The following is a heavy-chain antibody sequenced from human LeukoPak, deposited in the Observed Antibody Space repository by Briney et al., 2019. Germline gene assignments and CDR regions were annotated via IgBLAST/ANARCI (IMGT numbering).Heavy chain of an antibody. D-gene: IGHD2-8*01. CDR3: ASSRTYGYFDY. J-gene: IGHJ4*02. CDR1: GGSFSGYY. Sequence: SETLSLTCAVYGGSFSGYYWSWIRQPPGKGLEWIGEINHSGSTNYNPSLKSRVTISVDTSKNQFSLKLSSVTAADTAVYYCASSRTYGYFDYWGQGTLVTVSS. CDR2: INHSGST. V-gene: IGHV4-34*01.